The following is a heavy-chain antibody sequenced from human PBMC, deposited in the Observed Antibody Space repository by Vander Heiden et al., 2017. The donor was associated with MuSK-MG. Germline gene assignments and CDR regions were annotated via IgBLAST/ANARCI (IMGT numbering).Heavy chain of an antibody. CDR3: ARGHADPNRVADYYYYGMDV. D-gene: IGHD2-8*01. J-gene: IGHJ6*02. CDR1: GYTFPGYY. V-gene: IGHV1-2*02. CDR2: INPNSGGT. Sequence: QVQLVQSGAEVKKPGASVKVSCKASGYTFPGYYMHWVRQAPGQGLEWMGWINPNSGGTNYAQKFQGRVTMTRDTSISTAYMELSRLRSDDTAVYYCARGHADPNRVADYYYYGMDVWGQGTTVTVSS.